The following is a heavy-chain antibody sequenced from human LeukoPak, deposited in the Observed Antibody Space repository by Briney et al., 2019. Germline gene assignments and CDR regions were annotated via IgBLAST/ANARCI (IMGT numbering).Heavy chain of an antibody. CDR2: IYYSGST. CDR3: ARAYYDSSGYYYQGVWFDP. CDR1: GGSIRSGDFY. V-gene: IGHV4-30-4*01. D-gene: IGHD3-22*01. J-gene: IGHJ5*02. Sequence: SQTLSLTCTVSGGSIRSGDFYWSWIRQPPGKGLEWIGYIYYSGSTNYKPSLKSRVTISKDTSKNQFSLKLSSVTAADTAVYYCARAYYDSSGYYYQGVWFDPWGQGTLVTVSS.